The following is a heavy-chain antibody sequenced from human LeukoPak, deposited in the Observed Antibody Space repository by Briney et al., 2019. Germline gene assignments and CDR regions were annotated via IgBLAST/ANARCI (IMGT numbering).Heavy chain of an antibody. Sequence: ASVKVSCKASGYTFTSYAMHWVRQAPGQRLEWMGWINAGNGNTKYSRKFQGRVTITRDTSASTAYMELSSLRSEDTAVYYCARGGAGRLNYFDYWGQGTLVTVSS. J-gene: IGHJ4*02. V-gene: IGHV1-3*01. D-gene: IGHD1-1*01. CDR1: GYTFTSYA. CDR2: INAGNGNT. CDR3: ARGGAGRLNYFDY.